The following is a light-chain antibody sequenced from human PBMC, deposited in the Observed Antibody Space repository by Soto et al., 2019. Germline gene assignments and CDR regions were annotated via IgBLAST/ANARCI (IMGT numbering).Light chain of an antibody. CDR3: QQSYSTPPT. V-gene: IGKV1-39*01. J-gene: IGKJ1*01. Sequence: DIQMTQSPSSLSASVGDRVTITCRASQSISTYLNWYQQTPGKAPKLLIYAASSLQSGVPSRFSGRGSGTDFTLTISSLHPEDSATYYCQQSYSTPPTFGQGTKVDIK. CDR2: AAS. CDR1: QSISTY.